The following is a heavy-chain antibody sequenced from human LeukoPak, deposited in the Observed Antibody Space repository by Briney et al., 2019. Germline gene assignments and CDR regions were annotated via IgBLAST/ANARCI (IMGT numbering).Heavy chain of an antibody. V-gene: IGHV4-59*01. Sequence: LETLSLTCTVSGGSISSYFWNWIRQPPGKGLEWIGYIYSSGSTNYNPSLKSRVTISVDTSKDQFSLTLSSVTAADTAVYYCARGSSQVLRGTRYYHMDVWGKGTTVTVSS. J-gene: IGHJ6*03. CDR1: GGSISSYF. D-gene: IGHD2-8*01. CDR2: IYSSGST. CDR3: ARGSSQVLRGTRYYHMDV.